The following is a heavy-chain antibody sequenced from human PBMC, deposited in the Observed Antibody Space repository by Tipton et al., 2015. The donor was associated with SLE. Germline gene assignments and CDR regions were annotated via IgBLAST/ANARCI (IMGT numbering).Heavy chain of an antibody. CDR3: AKEGPEGVFDY. CDR1: GFTFSNAW. Sequence: SLRLSCAASGFTFSNAWMSWVRQAPGKGLEWVSSISSSSSYIYYADSVKGRFTISRDNSKNTLYLQMNSLRAEDTAVYYCAKEGPEGVFDYWGQGTLVTVSS. J-gene: IGHJ4*02. CDR2: ISSSSSYI. D-gene: IGHD6-13*01. V-gene: IGHV3-21*01.